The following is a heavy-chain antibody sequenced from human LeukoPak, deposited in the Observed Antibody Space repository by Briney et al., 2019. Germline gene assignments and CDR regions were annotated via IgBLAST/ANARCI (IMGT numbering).Heavy chain of an antibody. CDR3: ARASGRYSNAFDI. D-gene: IGHD1-26*01. V-gene: IGHV1-2*02. J-gene: IGHJ3*02. CDR1: GYTFTGYY. Sequence: ASVKVSCKASGYTFTGYYMHWVRQAPGQGLEWMGWINPNSGGTNYAQNFQGRVTMTRDTSISTAYMELSRLRSDDTALYYCARASGRYSNAFDIWGQGTMVTVSS. CDR2: INPNSGGT.